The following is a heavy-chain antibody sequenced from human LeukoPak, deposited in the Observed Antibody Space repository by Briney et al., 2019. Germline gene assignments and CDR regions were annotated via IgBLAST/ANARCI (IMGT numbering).Heavy chain of an antibody. J-gene: IGHJ4*02. CDR2: ISSSSSTI. CDR1: GFTFSSYS. Sequence: GGSLRLSCAASGFTFSSYSMNWVRQAPGKGLEWVSYISSSSSTIYYADSVKGRFTISRDNAKNSLYLQMNSLRAEDTAVYYCARSGLGGSYASYYFDYWGQGTLVTVSS. V-gene: IGHV3-48*04. D-gene: IGHD1-26*01. CDR3: ARSGLGGSYASYYFDY.